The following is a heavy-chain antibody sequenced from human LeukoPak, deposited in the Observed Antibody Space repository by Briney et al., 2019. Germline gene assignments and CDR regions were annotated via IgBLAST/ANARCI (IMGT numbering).Heavy chain of an antibody. CDR2: INQDESEK. J-gene: IGHJ6*02. Sequence: GGSLRLSCEASGFTLSSHWMSWVRQAPGKGLEWVAHINQDESEKSYVDSAKGRFTISRDNGKNSLYLQMSSLRVEDTGVHHCARGHYGLDVWGQGTTVTVSS. CDR1: GFTLSSHW. CDR3: ARGHYGLDV. V-gene: IGHV3-7*03.